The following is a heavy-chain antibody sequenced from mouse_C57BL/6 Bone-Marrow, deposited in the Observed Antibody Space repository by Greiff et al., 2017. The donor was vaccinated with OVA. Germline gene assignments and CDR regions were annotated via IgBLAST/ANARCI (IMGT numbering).Heavy chain of an antibody. D-gene: IGHD1-1*01. CDR2: IRSKSNNYAT. CDR1: GFSFNTYA. CDR3: VRHRYYGSSYEFAY. V-gene: IGHV10-1*01. Sequence: DVQLVESGGGLVQPKGSLKLSCAASGFSFNTYAMNWVRQAPGKGLEWVARIRSKSNNYATYYADSVKDRFTISRDDSESMLYLQMNNLKTEDTAMYYCVRHRYYGSSYEFAYWGQGTLVTVSA. J-gene: IGHJ3*01.